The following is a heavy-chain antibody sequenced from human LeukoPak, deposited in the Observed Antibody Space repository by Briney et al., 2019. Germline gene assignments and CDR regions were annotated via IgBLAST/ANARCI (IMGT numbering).Heavy chain of an antibody. CDR1: GFTFSSYG. CDR2: ISYDGSNK. V-gene: IGHV3-30*03. Sequence: GGSLRLSCAASGFTFSSYGMHWVRQAPGKGLEWVAVISYDGSNKYYADSVKGRFTISRDNSKNTLYLQMNSLRVEDTAVYYCARDGLMEDCSGGSCYWGDFDYWGQGTLVTVSS. J-gene: IGHJ4*02. CDR3: ARDGLMEDCSGGSCYWGDFDY. D-gene: IGHD2-15*01.